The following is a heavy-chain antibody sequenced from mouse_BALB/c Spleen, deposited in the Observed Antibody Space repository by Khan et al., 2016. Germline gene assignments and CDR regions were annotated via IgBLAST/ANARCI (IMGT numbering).Heavy chain of an antibody. CDR2: TSSGSSII. V-gene: IGHV5-17*02. CDR3: ARLATATGFDY. D-gene: IGHD1-2*01. Sequence: EVELVESGGGLVQPGGSRKLSCAASGFTFSSFGMHWVRQAPEKGPEWGAYTSSGSSIIYYADTVKGRFSISSDNPKNTLFLPMTSLRSEDTTSYYCARLATATGFDYWGQVTTLTV. CDR1: GFTFSSFG. J-gene: IGHJ2*01.